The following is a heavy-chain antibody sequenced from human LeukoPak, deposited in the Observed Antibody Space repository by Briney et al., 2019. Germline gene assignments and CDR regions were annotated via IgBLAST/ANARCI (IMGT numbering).Heavy chain of an antibody. V-gene: IGHV4-4*07. D-gene: IGHD3-16*01. CDR1: GGSISSYY. CDR2: IYTSGST. CDR3: ARDANLLGYYYYGMDV. Sequence: SSETLSLTCTVSGGSISSYYWSWIRQPAGKGLEWIGRIYTSGSTNYNPSLKSRVTMSVDTSKNQFSLKLSSVTAADTAVYYCARDANLLGYYYYGMDVWGQGTTVTVSS. J-gene: IGHJ6*02.